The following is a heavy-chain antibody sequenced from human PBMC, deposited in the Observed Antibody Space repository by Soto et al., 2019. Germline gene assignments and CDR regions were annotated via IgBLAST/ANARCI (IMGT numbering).Heavy chain of an antibody. CDR2: IGASGRST. D-gene: IGHD3-10*01. CDR1: GFIFSVYG. Sequence: GSLRLSCAGSGFIFSVYGMSWVRQAPGKGPEWVSVIGASGRSTFYPDSVKGRFTVSRDNSKNTLYLQMNSLRAEDTAVYYCAKDLDYFGSGSPRWGQGTTVTVSS. V-gene: IGHV3-23*01. J-gene: IGHJ6*02. CDR3: AKDLDYFGSGSPR.